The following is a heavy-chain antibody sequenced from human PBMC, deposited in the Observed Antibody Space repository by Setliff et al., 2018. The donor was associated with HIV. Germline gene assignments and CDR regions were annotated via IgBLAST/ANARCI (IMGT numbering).Heavy chain of an antibody. CDR3: ARGTSGTYSTYDFDY. D-gene: IGHD3-10*01. J-gene: IGHJ4*02. V-gene: IGHV3-21*01. Sequence: PGGSLRLSCAASGFIFSSYNMNWVRQAPGKGLEWVSSISSSGNYIYYADSVKGQCTISRDNAKNSLYLQMNSLRAEDTAVYYCARGTSGTYSTYDFDYWGQGTLVTVSS. CDR1: GFIFSSYN. CDR2: ISSSGNYI.